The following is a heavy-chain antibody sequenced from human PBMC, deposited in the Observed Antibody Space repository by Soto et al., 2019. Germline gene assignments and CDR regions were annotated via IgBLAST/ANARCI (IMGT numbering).Heavy chain of an antibody. CDR3: ARLQGSSASLEIYYYYYYGMDV. CDR2: IIPISGTA. D-gene: IGHD2-2*01. Sequence: QVQLVQSGAEVKKPGSSVKVSCKASGCTFNSYAISWVRQAPGQGLEWMGGIIPISGTANYAQKFQGRVTITADESTTTAYMELSSLRSEDTAVYYCARLQGSSASLEIYYYYYYGMDVWGQGTTVTVSS. CDR1: GCTFNSYA. V-gene: IGHV1-69*01. J-gene: IGHJ6*02.